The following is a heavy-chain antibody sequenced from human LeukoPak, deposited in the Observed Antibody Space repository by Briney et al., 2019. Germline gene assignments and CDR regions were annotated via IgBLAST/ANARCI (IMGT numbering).Heavy chain of an antibody. CDR1: GDSISTYY. Sequence: PSETLSLTRTVSGDSISTYYWSWIRQPPGKGLEWIGYIYYRVTSDYNPSLKSRVTMSVDMSTRQISLKLSSVTAADTAVYYCARAVGGDGSGSLWGPGTLVTVSS. D-gene: IGHD3-10*01. CDR2: IYYRVTS. CDR3: ARAVGGDGSGSL. V-gene: IGHV4-59*01. J-gene: IGHJ4*02.